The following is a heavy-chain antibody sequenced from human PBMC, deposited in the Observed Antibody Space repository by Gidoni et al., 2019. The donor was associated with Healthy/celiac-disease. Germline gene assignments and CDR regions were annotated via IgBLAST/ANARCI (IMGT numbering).Heavy chain of an antibody. V-gene: IGHV3-11*06. Sequence: QVQLVESGGGLVKPGGSLRLSSAASGCTFSDYYMSWIRQAPGKGLEWVSYISSSSSYTNYADSVKGRFTITRDNAKNSLYLQMNSLRAEDTAVYYCAREPIAAAGIDYFDYWGQGTLVTVSS. D-gene: IGHD6-13*01. CDR3: AREPIAAAGIDYFDY. J-gene: IGHJ4*02. CDR1: GCTFSDYY. CDR2: ISSSSSYT.